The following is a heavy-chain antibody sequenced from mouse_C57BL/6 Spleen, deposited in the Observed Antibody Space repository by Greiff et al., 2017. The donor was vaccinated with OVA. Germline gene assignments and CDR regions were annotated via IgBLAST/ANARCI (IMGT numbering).Heavy chain of an antibody. CDR1: GYAFTNYL. D-gene: IGHD1-1*01. V-gene: IGHV1-54*01. CDR2: INPGSGGT. CDR3: ARYPLYGQGGYFEV. Sequence: QVQLQQSGAELVRPGTSVKVSCKASGYAFTNYLIEWVKQRPGQGLEWIGVINPGSGGTNYNEKFKGKATLTADKSSSTAYMELSSLTSEDSAVYFGARYPLYGQGGYFEVWGTGTTVTVSS. J-gene: IGHJ1*03.